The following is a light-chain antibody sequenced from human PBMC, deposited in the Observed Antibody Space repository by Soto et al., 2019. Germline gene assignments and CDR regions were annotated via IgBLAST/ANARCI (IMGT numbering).Light chain of an antibody. CDR3: QVWDVSTVHYV. J-gene: IGLJ1*01. V-gene: IGLV3-21*02. CDR2: DDS. CDR1: NIGSKT. Sequence: ELTQPPSMSVAPGQTAGITCGGNNIGSKTVHWYQQKAGQAPVLVVYDDSDRPSGIPERFSGSNSGNTATLTISRVEAGDEADYYCQVWDVSTVHYVFGTGTKVTVL.